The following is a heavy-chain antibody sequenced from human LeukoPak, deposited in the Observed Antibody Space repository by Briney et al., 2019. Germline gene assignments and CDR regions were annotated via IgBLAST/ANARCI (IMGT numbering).Heavy chain of an antibody. CDR2: INHSGST. D-gene: IGHD2-2*02. CDR1: GGSFSGYY. J-gene: IGHJ5*02. V-gene: IGHV4-34*01. Sequence: SGTLSLTCAVYGGSFSGYYWSWIRQPPGKGLEWIGEINHSGSTNYNPSLKSRVTISVDTSKNQFSLKLSSVTAADTAVYYCARSRLGGVVPAAIASFWFDPWGQGTLVTVSS. CDR3: ARSRLGGVVPAAIASFWFDP.